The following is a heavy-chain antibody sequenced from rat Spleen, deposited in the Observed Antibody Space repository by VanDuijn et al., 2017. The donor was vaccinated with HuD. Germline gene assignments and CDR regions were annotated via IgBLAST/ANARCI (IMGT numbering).Heavy chain of an antibody. D-gene: IGHD5-1*01. J-gene: IGHJ2*01. Sequence: EVQLVESGGGLVQPGRSLKLSCAASGFTFNNFWMTWIRQAPEKGLEWVASISTGGGSTYYPDSVKGRFTISRDNAKSTLYLQMNSLRSEDTATDYCTRDLTGRERYYVDCWGEGVMVTVSS. CDR2: ISTGGGST. CDR3: TRDLTGRERYYVDC. CDR1: GFTFNNFW. V-gene: IGHV5-31*01.